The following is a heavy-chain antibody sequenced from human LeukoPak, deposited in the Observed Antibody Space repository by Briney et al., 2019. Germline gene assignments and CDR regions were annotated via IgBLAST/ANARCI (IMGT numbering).Heavy chain of an antibody. D-gene: IGHD5-24*01. CDR3: ARASGMATITFFDY. V-gene: IGHV1-2*02. CDR2: INPNSGGT. J-gene: IGHJ4*02. CDR1: GYTFTGYY. Sequence: ASVKVSCKASGYTFTGYYMHWVRQAPGQGLEWMGWINPNSGGTNYAQKFQGRVTMTRDTSISTAYMELSRLRSDDTAVYYCARASGMATITFFDYRGQGTLVTVSS.